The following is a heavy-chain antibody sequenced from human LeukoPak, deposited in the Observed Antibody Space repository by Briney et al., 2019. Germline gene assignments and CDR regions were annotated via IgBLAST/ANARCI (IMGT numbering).Heavy chain of an antibody. V-gene: IGHV3-23*01. J-gene: IGHJ4*02. CDR2: VSGSGGST. CDR1: GFTFSSYA. Sequence: GGSLRLSCAASGFTFSSYAMSWVRQAPGKGLEWVSAVSGSGGSTYYADSVKGRFTISRDNSKNTLYLQMNGLRAEDTAVYYCAAVGATSLSLGYWGQGTLVTVSS. D-gene: IGHD1-26*01. CDR3: AAVGATSLSLGY.